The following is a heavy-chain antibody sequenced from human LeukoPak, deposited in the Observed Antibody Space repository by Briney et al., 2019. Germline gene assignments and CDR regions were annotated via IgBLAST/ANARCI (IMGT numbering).Heavy chain of an antibody. J-gene: IGHJ4*02. CDR1: GFTFSSYS. Sequence: GGSLRLSCEASGFTFSSYSMNWVRQAPGKGLEWISYISTSTTTIYYANSVKGRFTISRDNAKKSLYLQMNSLRVEDTGVYYCAKSGLNRFDYWGQGTLVTVSS. CDR3: AKSGLNRFDY. D-gene: IGHD2-15*01. CDR2: ISTSTTTI. V-gene: IGHV3-48*01.